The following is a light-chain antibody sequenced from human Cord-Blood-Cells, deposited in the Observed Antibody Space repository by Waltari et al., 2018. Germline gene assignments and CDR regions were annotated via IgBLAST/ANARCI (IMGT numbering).Light chain of an antibody. V-gene: IGKV1-39*01. CDR1: QSISSY. Sequence: DIQMTQAPSSLSASVGDRVTMTCRASQSISSYLNWYQQKPGKAPKLLIFAASSLQSGVPSTFSGSGSGTDFTLTISSLQPEDFATYYCQQSYSTPLTFGGGTKVEI. CDR3: QQSYSTPLT. CDR2: AAS. J-gene: IGKJ4*01.